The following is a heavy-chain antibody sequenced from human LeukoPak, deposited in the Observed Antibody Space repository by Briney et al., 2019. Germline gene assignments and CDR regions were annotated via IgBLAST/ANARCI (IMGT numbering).Heavy chain of an antibody. V-gene: IGHV5-51*01. CDR3: ARQLDGVAGPSYFDY. CDR2: IYPGDSDT. D-gene: IGHD6-19*01. J-gene: IGHJ4*02. CDR1: GYSFTSYW. Sequence: GESLKISCKGSGYSFTSYWIGWVRHMPGKGLEWMGIIYPGDSDTRYSPSFQGQVTLSADQSISTAYLQSSSLKASDTAVYCCARQLDGVAGPSYFDYWGQGTLVTVSS.